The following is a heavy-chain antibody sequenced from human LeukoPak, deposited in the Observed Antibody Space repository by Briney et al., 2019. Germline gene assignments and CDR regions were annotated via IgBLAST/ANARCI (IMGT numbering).Heavy chain of an antibody. CDR2: INHSGST. CDR1: GGSFSGYY. V-gene: IGHV4-34*01. J-gene: IGHJ4*02. CDR3: ARHLSDCSGGSCYSTYYFDY. D-gene: IGHD2-15*01. Sequence: SETLSLTCAVYGGSFSGYYWSWIRQPPGKGLEWIGEINHSGSTNYNPSLKSRVTISVDTSKNQFSLKLSSVTAADTAVYYCARHLSDCSGGSCYSTYYFDYWGQGTLVTVSS.